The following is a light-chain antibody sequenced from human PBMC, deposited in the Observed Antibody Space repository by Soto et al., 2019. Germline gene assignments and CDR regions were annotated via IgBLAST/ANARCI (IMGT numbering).Light chain of an antibody. Sequence: QSALTQPASVSWSPGQSITISCTGSSSDVGGHNYVSWYQQHPGKAPKLMIYDVSNRPSGVSNRFSGSKSGNTASLTLSGLQAEDEADYYCSSYTSSSTYVFGTGTKVTVL. CDR3: SSYTSSSTYV. CDR1: SSDVGGHNY. CDR2: DVS. J-gene: IGLJ1*01. V-gene: IGLV2-14*01.